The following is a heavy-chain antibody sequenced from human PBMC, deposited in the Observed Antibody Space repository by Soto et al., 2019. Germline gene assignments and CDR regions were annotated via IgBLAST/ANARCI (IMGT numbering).Heavy chain of an antibody. CDR1: GFTFSSYG. D-gene: IGHD6-19*01. CDR2: ISYDGSNK. Sequence: QVQLVESGGGVVQPGRSLRLSCAASGFTFSSYGMHWVRQAPGKGLEWVAVISYDGSNKYYADSVKGRFTISRDNSKNTLYLQMNSLRAEDTAVYYCAKDFKGIAVAGLTLDYWGQGTLVTVSS. J-gene: IGHJ4*02. CDR3: AKDFKGIAVAGLTLDY. V-gene: IGHV3-30*18.